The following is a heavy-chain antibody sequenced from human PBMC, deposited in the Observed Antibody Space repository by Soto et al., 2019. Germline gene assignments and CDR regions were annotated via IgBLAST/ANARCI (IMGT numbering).Heavy chain of an antibody. D-gene: IGHD2-8*02. CDR2: IYHIGLT. CDR1: GGSISSDKW. CDR3: AKNPCAGGRCDTAFDI. Sequence: QVQLQESGPGLVRPSGTLSLTCVVSGGSISSDKWWSWVRQPPGKGLEWIGEIYHIGLTNYNPSLKSRVTMSLDNSNNQFSLRLTSVTAADTAVYYCAKNPCAGGRCDTAFDIWGQGTTVTVSP. J-gene: IGHJ3*02. V-gene: IGHV4-4*02.